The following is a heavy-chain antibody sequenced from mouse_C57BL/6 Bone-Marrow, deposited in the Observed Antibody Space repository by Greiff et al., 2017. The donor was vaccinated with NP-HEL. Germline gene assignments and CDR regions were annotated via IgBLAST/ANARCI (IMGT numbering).Heavy chain of an antibody. V-gene: IGHV5-12*01. Sequence: EVQLVESGGGLVQPGGSLKLSCAASGFTFSDYYMYWVRQTPEKRLEWVAYISNGGGSTYYPDTVKGRFTISRDNAKNTLYLQMSRLKSEDTAMYYCARSNSAMDYWGQGTSVTVSS. CDR1: GFTFSDYY. J-gene: IGHJ4*01. CDR3: ARSNSAMDY. CDR2: ISNGGGST.